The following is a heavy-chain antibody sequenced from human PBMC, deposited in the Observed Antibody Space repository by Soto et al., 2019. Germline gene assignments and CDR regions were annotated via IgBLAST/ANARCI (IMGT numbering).Heavy chain of an antibody. V-gene: IGHV3-33*01. CDR3: ARDSRYYDSSGSRGFDP. J-gene: IGHJ5*02. Sequence: GGSLRLSCAASGLTFSSSDMHWVRQAPGKGLEWVAVIWYDGSNKYYADSVKGRFTISRDNSKNTLYLQMNSLRAEDTAVYYCARDSRYYDSSGSRGFDPWGQGTLVTVSS. CDR1: GLTFSSSD. CDR2: IWYDGSNK. D-gene: IGHD3-22*01.